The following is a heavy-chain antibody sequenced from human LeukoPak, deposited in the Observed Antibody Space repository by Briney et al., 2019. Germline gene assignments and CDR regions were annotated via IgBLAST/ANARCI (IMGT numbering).Heavy chain of an antibody. V-gene: IGHV3-30*02. D-gene: IGHD6-6*01. CDR1: GFTFGSYG. J-gene: IGHJ4*02. Sequence: GGSLRLSCAASGFTFGSYGMHWVRQAPGKGLEWVAFIRYDGSNKYYADSVKGRFTISRDNSKNTLYLQMNSLRAEDTAVYYCAKSYAYSSSPGGGDYWGQGTLVTVSS. CDR2: IRYDGSNK. CDR3: AKSYAYSSSPGGGDY.